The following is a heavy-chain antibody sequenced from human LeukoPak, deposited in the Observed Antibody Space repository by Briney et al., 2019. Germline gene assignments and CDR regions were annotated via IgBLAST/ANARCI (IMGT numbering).Heavy chain of an antibody. CDR3: ASRVPAATRGRHWYFDL. J-gene: IGHJ2*01. CDR1: GGTFSTYA. V-gene: IGHV1-69*05. CDR2: IIPIFGTA. Sequence: SVKVSCKASGGTFSTYAISWVRQAPGQGLEWMGGIIPIFGTANYAQKFQGRVTITTDESTSTAYMELSSLRSEDTAVYYCASRVPAATRGRHWYFDLWGRGTLVTVSS. D-gene: IGHD2-2*01.